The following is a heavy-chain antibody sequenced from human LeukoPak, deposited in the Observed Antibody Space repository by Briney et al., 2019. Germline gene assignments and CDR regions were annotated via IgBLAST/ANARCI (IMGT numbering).Heavy chain of an antibody. J-gene: IGHJ4*02. Sequence: GPTLVNPTQTLTLTCTFSGFSLTTTGVGVGWIRQPPGKALQWLALIYWNGDKRFSPSLNSRLTITKDTSKNQVVLTMTNMDPVDTATYYCAHRPSGDGEFDYWGQGTLVTVSS. CDR2: IYWNGDK. V-gene: IGHV2-5*01. CDR3: AHRPSGDGEFDY. D-gene: IGHD5-24*01. CDR1: GFSLTTTGVG.